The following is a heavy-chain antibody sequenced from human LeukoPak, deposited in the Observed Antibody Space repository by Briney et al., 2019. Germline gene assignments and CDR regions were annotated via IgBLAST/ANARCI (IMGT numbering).Heavy chain of an antibody. CDR1: GFTFSSYA. CDR2: ISGSGGST. Sequence: GGSLRLSCAASGFTFSSYAMSWVRQAPGKGLEWVSAISGSGGSTYYADSVKGRFTISRDNSKNTLYLQMNSLRAEDTAVYYCAKDRETRGYSSGWYEVRRDYFDYWGQGTLVTVSS. D-gene: IGHD6-19*01. J-gene: IGHJ4*02. CDR3: AKDRETRGYSSGWYEVRRDYFDY. V-gene: IGHV3-23*01.